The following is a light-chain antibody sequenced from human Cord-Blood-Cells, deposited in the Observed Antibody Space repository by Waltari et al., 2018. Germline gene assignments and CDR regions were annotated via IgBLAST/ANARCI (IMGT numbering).Light chain of an antibody. CDR1: QSVSSSY. Sequence: EIVLTQSPGTLSLSPGERATLPCRASQSVSSSYLAWYQQKPGQAPRPLIYGASSRATGIPDRFSGSGSGTDFTLTISRLEPEDFAVYYCQQYGSSPGTFGQGTKVEIK. V-gene: IGKV3-20*01. J-gene: IGKJ1*01. CDR3: QQYGSSPGT. CDR2: GAS.